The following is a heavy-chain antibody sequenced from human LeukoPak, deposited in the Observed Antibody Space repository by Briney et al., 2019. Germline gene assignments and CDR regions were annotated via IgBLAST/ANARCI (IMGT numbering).Heavy chain of an antibody. D-gene: IGHD6-13*01. J-gene: IGHJ5*02. CDR2: IKQDGSEK. CDR3: ARAGVAAAVWFDP. CDR1: GFTFSDYA. V-gene: IGHV3-7*01. Sequence: PGGSLRLSCTASGFTFSDYAMSWVRQAPGKGLEWVANIKQDGSEKYYVDSVKGRFTISRDNAKNSLYLQMNSLRAEDTAVYYCARAGVAAAVWFDPWGQGTLVTVSS.